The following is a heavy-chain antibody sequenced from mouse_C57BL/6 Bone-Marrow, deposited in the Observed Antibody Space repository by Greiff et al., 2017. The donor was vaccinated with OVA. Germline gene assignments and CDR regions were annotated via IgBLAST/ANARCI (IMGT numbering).Heavy chain of an antibody. J-gene: IGHJ4*01. V-gene: IGHV1-76*01. CDR2: IYPGSGNT. Sequence: VQLQESGAELVRPGASVKLSCKASGYTFTDYYINWVKQRPGQGLEWIARIYPGSGNTYYNEKFKGKATLTAEKSSSTAYMQRSSLTSEDAAVYCCARGGLDYARDYWGQGTSVTVSS. CDR3: ARGGLDYARDY. CDR1: GYTFTDYY. D-gene: IGHD2-4*01.